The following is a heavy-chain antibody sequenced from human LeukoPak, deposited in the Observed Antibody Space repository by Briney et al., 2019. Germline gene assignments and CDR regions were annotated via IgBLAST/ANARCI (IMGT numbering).Heavy chain of an antibody. D-gene: IGHD4-23*01. CDR2: ISSSSYI. CDR1: GFTFSSYS. CDR3: ARAMTTVLNFDY. V-gene: IGHV3-21*01. J-gene: IGHJ4*02. Sequence: TPGGSLRLSCAASGFTFSSYSMNWVRQAPGKGLEWVSSISSSSYIYYADSVKGRFTISRDNAKNSLYLQMNSLRAEDTAVYYCARAMTTVLNFDYWGQGTLVTVSS.